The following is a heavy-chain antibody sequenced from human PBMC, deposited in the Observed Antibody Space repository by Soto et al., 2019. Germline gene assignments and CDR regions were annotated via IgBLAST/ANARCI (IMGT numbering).Heavy chain of an antibody. Sequence: ASVKVSCKASGYTFTGYYMHWVRQAPGQGLEWMGWINPNSGGTNYAQKFQGRVTMTRDTSISTAYMELSRLRSDDTAVYYCASGGRNYYDSSGPYYYYYYRMDVWGQGPTVTVSS. V-gene: IGHV1-2*02. D-gene: IGHD3-22*01. J-gene: IGHJ6*02. CDR1: GYTFTGYY. CDR3: ASGGRNYYDSSGPYYYYYYRMDV. CDR2: INPNSGGT.